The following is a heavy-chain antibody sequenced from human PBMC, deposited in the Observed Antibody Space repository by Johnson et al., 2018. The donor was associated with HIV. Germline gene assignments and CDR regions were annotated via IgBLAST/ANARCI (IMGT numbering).Heavy chain of an antibody. V-gene: IGHV3-30*02. CDR1: GFTFSSYS. CDR3: AKDRGLLDAFDI. CDR2: IRYDGSNK. J-gene: IGHJ3*02. Sequence: QVQLVESGGEVMQPGGSVWISCAASGFTFSSYSMHWVRQAPGKGLEWVAFIRYDGSNKYYADSVKVRFTISRDNSKNTLYLQMNSLRAEDTAVYYCAKDRGLLDAFDIWGQGTMVTVSS.